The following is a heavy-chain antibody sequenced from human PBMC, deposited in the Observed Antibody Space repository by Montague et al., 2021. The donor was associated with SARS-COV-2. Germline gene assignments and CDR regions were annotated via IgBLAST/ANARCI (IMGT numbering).Heavy chain of an antibody. CDR1: GGSISSGGCY. D-gene: IGHD3-3*01. V-gene: IGHV4-31*03. CDR3: ARALRRVVIKHFDY. J-gene: IGHJ4*02. Sequence: TLSLTCTVSGGSISSGGCYWSWIRQHPGKGLEWIGYIYYSGSTYYNPSLKSRVTISVDTSKNQFSLKLSSVTAADTAVYHCARALRRVVIKHFDYWGQGTLVTVSS. CDR2: IYYSGST.